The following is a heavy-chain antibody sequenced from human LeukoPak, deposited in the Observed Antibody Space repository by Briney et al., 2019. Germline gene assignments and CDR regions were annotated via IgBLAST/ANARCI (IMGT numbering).Heavy chain of an antibody. CDR3: ARALWFGETFPAY. J-gene: IGHJ4*02. Sequence: GGSLRLACAASGFTFSSYSMNWVRQAPGKGLQWVSYISSSSSTIYYADSVKGRFTISRDNAKNSLYLQMNSLRAEDTAVYYCARALWFGETFPAYWGQGTLVTVSS. CDR1: GFTFSSYS. CDR2: ISSSSSTI. V-gene: IGHV3-48*01. D-gene: IGHD3-10*01.